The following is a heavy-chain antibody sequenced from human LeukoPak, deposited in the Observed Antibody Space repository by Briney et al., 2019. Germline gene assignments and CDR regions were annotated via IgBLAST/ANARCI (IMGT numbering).Heavy chain of an antibody. CDR1: GFTFSNYG. J-gene: IGHJ4*02. Sequence: ASVKVSCKTSGFTFSNYGFSWVRQAPGQGLEWMGWINPNSGGTNYAQKFQGRVTMTRDTSISTAYMELSRLRSDDTAVYYCARDLALSIAAAGTGYWGQGTLVTVSS. D-gene: IGHD6-13*01. V-gene: IGHV1-2*02. CDR2: INPNSGGT. CDR3: ARDLALSIAAAGTGY.